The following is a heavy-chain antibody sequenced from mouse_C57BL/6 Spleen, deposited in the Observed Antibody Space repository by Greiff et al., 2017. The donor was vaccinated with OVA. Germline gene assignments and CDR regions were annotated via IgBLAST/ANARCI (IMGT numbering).Heavy chain of an antibody. CDR1: GYTFTSYW. J-gene: IGHJ4*01. Sequence: VQLQQPGAELVRPGSSVKLSCKASGYTFTSYWMHWVKQRPIQGLEWIGNIDPSDSEPHYNQKFKDKATLTVDKSSSTAYMQLSSLTSEDSAVYYCAREDDYDEGGAMDYWGQGTSVTVSS. D-gene: IGHD2-4*01. CDR3: AREDDYDEGGAMDY. CDR2: IDPSDSEP. V-gene: IGHV1-52*01.